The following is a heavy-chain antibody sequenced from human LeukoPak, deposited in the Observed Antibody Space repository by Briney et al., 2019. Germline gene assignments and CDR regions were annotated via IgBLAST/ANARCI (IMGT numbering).Heavy chain of an antibody. CDR2: ISSSGSTI. CDR3: AKDVTYYDFWSGPDY. V-gene: IGHV3-11*01. Sequence: PGGSLRLSCAASGFTFSDYYMSWIRQAPGKGLEWVSYISSSGSTIYYADSVKGRFTISRDNAKNSLYLQMNSLRAEDTAVYYCAKDVTYYDFWSGPDYWGQGTLVTVSS. J-gene: IGHJ4*02. CDR1: GFTFSDYY. D-gene: IGHD3-3*01.